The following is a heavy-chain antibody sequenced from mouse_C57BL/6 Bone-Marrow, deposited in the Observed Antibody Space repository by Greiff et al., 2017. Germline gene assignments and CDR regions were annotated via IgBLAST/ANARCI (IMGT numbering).Heavy chain of an antibody. CDR3: TTDGYYGDYFDY. CDR1: GFNIKDDY. Sequence: VQLQQSGAELVRPGASVKLSCTASGFNIKDDYMPWVKQRPEQGLEWIGWIDPENGDTEYASKFQGKATITADTSSNTAYLQLSSLTSEDTAVYYCTTDGYYGDYFDYWGQGTTLTVSS. V-gene: IGHV14-4*01. CDR2: IDPENGDT. D-gene: IGHD2-3*01. J-gene: IGHJ2*01.